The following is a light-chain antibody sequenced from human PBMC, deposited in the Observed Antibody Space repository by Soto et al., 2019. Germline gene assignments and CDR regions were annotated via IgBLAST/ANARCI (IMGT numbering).Light chain of an antibody. CDR2: NAS. J-gene: IGKJ1*01. CDR1: QTVGNY. CDR3: QQRGNWPLPCT. Sequence: EIVLTQSPATLSLSPGERATLSCRASQTVGNYLAWYQQKPGQVPRLLIYNASNRATGVPVRFSGSGSGTEFTLTSSSPELEDFAVYYWQQRGNWPLPCTFGQGAKVE. V-gene: IGKV3-11*01.